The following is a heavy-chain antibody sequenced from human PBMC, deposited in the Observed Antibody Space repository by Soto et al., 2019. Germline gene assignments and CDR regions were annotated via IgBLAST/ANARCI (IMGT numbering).Heavy chain of an antibody. V-gene: IGHV1-3*01. Sequence: ASVKVSCKASGYTFTSYAMHWVRQAPGQRLEWMGWINAGNGNTKYSQKFQGRVTITRDTSASTAYMELSSRRSEDTAVYYCARLDTAMDHLDYWGQGTLVTVSS. CDR2: INAGNGNT. CDR3: ARLDTAMDHLDY. CDR1: GYTFTSYA. D-gene: IGHD5-18*01. J-gene: IGHJ4*02.